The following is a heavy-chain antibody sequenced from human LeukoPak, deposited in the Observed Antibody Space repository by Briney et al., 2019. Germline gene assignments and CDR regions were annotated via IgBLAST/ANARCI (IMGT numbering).Heavy chain of an antibody. V-gene: IGHV3-30-3*01. J-gene: IGHJ4*02. CDR1: GFTFSSYA. CDR3: ANHFG. D-gene: IGHD3-10*01. CDR2: ISYDGSNK. Sequence: GGSLRLSCAASGFTFSSYAMHWVRQAPGKGLEWVAVISYDGSNKYYADSVKGRFTISRDNSKNTLYLQMNSLRAEDTAIFYCANHFGGGQGALVTVSS.